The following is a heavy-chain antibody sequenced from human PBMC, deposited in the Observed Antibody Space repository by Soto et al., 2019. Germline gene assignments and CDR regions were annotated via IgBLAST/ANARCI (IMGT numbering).Heavy chain of an antibody. V-gene: IGHV4-39*01. J-gene: IGHJ4*02. CDR2: IYYSGKT. Sequence: PSETLSLTCSLSGASITSTTYFWAWIRKTPGKGLEWVSSIYYSGKTHYNPSLKSRATISVDRSRNQFSPEVKSVTAADTAVYYCAKNLPRPRPFDYRGPGTVVT. CDR1: GASITSTTYF. CDR3: AKNLPRPRPFDY.